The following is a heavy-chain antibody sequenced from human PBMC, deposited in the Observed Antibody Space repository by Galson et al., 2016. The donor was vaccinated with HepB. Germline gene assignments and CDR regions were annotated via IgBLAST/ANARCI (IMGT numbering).Heavy chain of an antibody. CDR1: GGSISSGDYY. CDR3: ARGVDILTGTYYFDY. J-gene: IGHJ4*02. Sequence: LSLTCTVSGGSISSGDYYWSWIRQPPGKGLEWIGYIYYSGSTYYNPSLKSRVTISVDTSKNQFPLKLSSVTAADTAVYYCARGVDILTGTYYFDYWGQGTLVTVAS. CDR2: IYYSGST. D-gene: IGHD3-9*01. V-gene: IGHV4-30-4*01.